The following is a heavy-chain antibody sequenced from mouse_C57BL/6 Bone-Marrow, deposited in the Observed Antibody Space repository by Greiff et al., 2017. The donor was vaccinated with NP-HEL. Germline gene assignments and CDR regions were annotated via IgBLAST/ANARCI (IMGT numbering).Heavy chain of an antibody. CDR2: ISDGGSYT. Sequence: VQLKESGGGLVKPGGSLKLSCAASGFTFSSYAMSWVRQTPEKRLEWVATISDGGSYTYYPDNVKGRFTISRDNAKNNLYLQMSHLKSEDTAMYYCARERPLYYYAMDYWGQGTSVTVSS. V-gene: IGHV5-4*01. CDR1: GFTFSSYA. J-gene: IGHJ4*01. CDR3: ARERPLYYYAMDY.